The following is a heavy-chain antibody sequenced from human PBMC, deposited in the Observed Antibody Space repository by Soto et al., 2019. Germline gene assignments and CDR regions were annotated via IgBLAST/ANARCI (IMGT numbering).Heavy chain of an antibody. Sequence: SETLSLTCTFSGGSISSYYWSWIRQPPGKGLEWIGYIYYSGSTNYNPSLKSRVTISVDTSKNQFSLKLSSVTAADTAVYYCARLIQLWLVGGSFYFDYWGQGTLVTVSS. CDR1: GGSISSYY. CDR2: IYYSGST. CDR3: ARLIQLWLVGGSFYFDY. J-gene: IGHJ4*02. V-gene: IGHV4-59*01. D-gene: IGHD5-18*01.